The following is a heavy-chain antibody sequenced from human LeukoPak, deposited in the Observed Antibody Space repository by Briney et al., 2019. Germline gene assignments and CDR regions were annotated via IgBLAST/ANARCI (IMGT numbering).Heavy chain of an antibody. J-gene: IGHJ4*02. CDR2: IIPIFGTA. V-gene: IGHV1-69*13. CDR3: ARGPYDFWSGPLDY. CDR1: GGTFSSYA. Sequence: ASVKVSCKASGGTFSSYAISWVRQSPGQGLEWMGGIIPIFGTANYAQKFQGRVTITADESTSTAYMELSSLRSEDTAVYYCARGPYDFWSGPLDYWGQGTLVTVSS. D-gene: IGHD3-3*01.